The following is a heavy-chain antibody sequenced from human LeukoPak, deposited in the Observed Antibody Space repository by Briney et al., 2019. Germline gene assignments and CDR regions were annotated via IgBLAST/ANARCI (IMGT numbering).Heavy chain of an antibody. CDR2: IYYTGSS. CDR3: ARQGYYYDSSGHPTDY. J-gene: IGHJ4*02. D-gene: IGHD3-22*01. V-gene: IGHV4-39*01. CDR1: GGAISNSKYY. Sequence: PSEALSLTCTVSGGAISNSKYYWGWIRHPPGKGLEWIGSIYYTGSSYYTPSLKSRVTIFVDTPKNQFSLKLSSVTAAATAVYYCARQGYYYDSSGHPTDYWGQGTLVTVSS.